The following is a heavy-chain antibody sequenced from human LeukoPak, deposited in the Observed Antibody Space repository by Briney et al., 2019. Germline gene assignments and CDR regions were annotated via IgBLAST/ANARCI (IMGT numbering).Heavy chain of an antibody. V-gene: IGHV4-4*07. D-gene: IGHD3-22*01. CDR3: ARRETSDNYSYYFDY. CDR2: ISGSGTI. Sequence: SETLSLTCTVSGGSIHSYWSWIRQPAGKGLEWIGRISGSGTITYNPALQSRLTISIDTSKNQFSLKLMSVTAADTAVYYCARRETSDNYSYYFDYWGQGTLVTVSS. CDR1: GGSIHSY. J-gene: IGHJ4*02.